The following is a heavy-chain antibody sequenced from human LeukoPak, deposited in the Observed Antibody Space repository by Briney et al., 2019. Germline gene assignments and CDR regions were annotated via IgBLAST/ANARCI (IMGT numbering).Heavy chain of an antibody. J-gene: IGHJ4*02. V-gene: IGHV4-61*05. Sequence: SETLSLTCTVSGGSISSSSYYWGWIRQPPGKGLEWIGYIYYSGSTNYNPSLKSRVTISVDTSKNQFSADTAVYYCARRYCSSTTCYLDYWGQGTPVTVSS. D-gene: IGHD2-2*01. CDR2: IYYSGST. CDR1: GGSISSSSYY. CDR3: ARRYCSSTTCYLDY.